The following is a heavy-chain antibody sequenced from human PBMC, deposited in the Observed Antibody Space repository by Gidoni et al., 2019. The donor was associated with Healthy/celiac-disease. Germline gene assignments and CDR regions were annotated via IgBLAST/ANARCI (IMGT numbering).Heavy chain of an antibody. CDR2: ISYDGSNK. D-gene: IGHD6-13*01. V-gene: IGHV3-30*03. CDR1: GFTFSSYG. CDR3: AILAGTEAFDI. Sequence: QVQLVESGGGVVQPGRSLRLSCAAPGFTFSSYGMHWVRQAPGKGLEWVAVISYDGSNKYYADSVKGRFTISRDNSKNTLYLQMNSLRAEDTAVYYCAILAGTEAFDIWGQGTMVTVSS. J-gene: IGHJ3*02.